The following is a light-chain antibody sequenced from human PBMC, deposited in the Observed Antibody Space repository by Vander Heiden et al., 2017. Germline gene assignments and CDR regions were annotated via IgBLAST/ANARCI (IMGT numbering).Light chain of an antibody. CDR1: QTISKY. CDR3: QQSDSTPLT. V-gene: IGKV1-39*01. CDR2: TAS. J-gene: IGKJ4*01. Sequence: DIQMTQSPSSLSASVGDRVTITCRASQTISKYLNWYQQKPGKAPKLLIYTASSLQSGVPSRFSGSGSGTDFTLTTSRLQPEDFATYYCQQSDSTPLTFGGGTKVEIK.